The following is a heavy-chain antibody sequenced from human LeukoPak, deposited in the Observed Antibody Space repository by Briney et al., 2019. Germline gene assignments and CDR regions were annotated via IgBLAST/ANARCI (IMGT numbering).Heavy chain of an antibody. CDR2: ISWNSGSI. Sequence: PGGSLRLSCTASGFTFDDYAMHWVRQAPGKGLEWVSGISWNSGSIGYAGSVKGRFTISRDNAKNSLYLQMNSLRVEDTALYYCATLVVTAMEDAFDIWGQGTMVTVSS. CDR1: GFTFDDYA. D-gene: IGHD2-21*02. J-gene: IGHJ3*02. V-gene: IGHV3-9*01. CDR3: ATLVVTAMEDAFDI.